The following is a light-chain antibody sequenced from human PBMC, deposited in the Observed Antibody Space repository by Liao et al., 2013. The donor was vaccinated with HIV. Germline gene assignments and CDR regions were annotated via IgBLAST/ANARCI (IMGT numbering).Light chain of an antibody. CDR2: YDS. Sequence: SSVLTQPPSVSVAPGKTARITCGGYNLGTKSVHWYQQKPGQAPVLVIYYDSDRPSGIPERFSGSNSGNTATLSISRVEAGDEADYYCQVWDSSSDHYVFGTGTKVTVL. V-gene: IGLV3-21*04. CDR1: NLGTKS. J-gene: IGLJ1*01. CDR3: QVWDSSSDHYV.